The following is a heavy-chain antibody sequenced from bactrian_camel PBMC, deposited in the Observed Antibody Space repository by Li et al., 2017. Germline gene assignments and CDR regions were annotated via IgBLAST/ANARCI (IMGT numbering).Heavy chain of an antibody. CDR2: IQTRGGTT. D-gene: IGHD5*01. CDR1: GATSALTYST. CDR3: AAHCLRGWGLTCDFRY. J-gene: IGHJ6*01. Sequence: QVQLVESGGGSVQIGGSHTLSCTVSGATSALTYSTVGWFRRAPGKEREGVATIQTRGGTTYYSDSAKGRFTISHDSADNAAYLWMNNLEPDDTAMYYCAAHCLRGWGLTCDFRYWGQGTQVTVS. V-gene: IGHV3S54*01.